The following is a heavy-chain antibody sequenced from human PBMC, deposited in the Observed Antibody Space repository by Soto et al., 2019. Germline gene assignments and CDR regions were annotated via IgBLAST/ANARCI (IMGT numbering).Heavy chain of an antibody. CDR1: GGSVSSGSYY. D-gene: IGHD6-13*01. V-gene: IGHV4-61*01. J-gene: IGHJ5*02. CDR3: ASQFIAAAGGNWFEP. Sequence: SETLSLTCTVSGGSVSSGSYYWSWIRQPPGKGLEWIGYIYYSGSTNYNPSLKSRVTISVDTSKNQFSLKLSSVTAADTAVYYCASQFIAAAGGNWFEPWGQATLVTVS. CDR2: IYYSGST.